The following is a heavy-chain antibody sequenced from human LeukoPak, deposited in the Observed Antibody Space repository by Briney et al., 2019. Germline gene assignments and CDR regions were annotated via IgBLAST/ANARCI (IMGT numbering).Heavy chain of an antibody. CDR3: ATSFAELGY. CDR1: GFTFSSYS. D-gene: IGHD3-10*01. CDR2: IDGDGRNI. Sequence: GGSLRLSCAASGFTFSSYSMNWVRQAPGKGLVWDSRIDGDGRNILYADSVKGRFTISRDNAKNTVYLQMSSLRAEDTAVYYCATSFAELGYWGQGTLVTVSS. J-gene: IGHJ4*02. V-gene: IGHV3-74*03.